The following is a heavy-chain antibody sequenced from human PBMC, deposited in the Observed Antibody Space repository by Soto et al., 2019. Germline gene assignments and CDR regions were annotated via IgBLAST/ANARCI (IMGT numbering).Heavy chain of an antibody. CDR1: GYTFTRYT. CDR2: INPDNGNT. Sequence: ASVKVSCKASGYTFTRYTMNWVRQAPGQRLEWMGWINPDNGNTKSSQKFQDRVIITRDTSASTAYMDLSSLRSEDTAVYYCARGIATGQLHPSGPGTLLTVYS. V-gene: IGHV1-3*01. J-gene: IGHJ5*02. CDR3: ARGIATGQLHP. D-gene: IGHD1-26*01.